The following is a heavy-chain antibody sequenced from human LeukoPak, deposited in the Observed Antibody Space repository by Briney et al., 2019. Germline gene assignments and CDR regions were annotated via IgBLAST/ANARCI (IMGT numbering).Heavy chain of an antibody. CDR2: ISGSGGST. Sequence: PGGSLRLSCAASGFTFSSYGMSWVRQAPGKGLEWVSGISGSGGSTYYADSVKGRFTISRDNSKNTLYLQMNSLRAEDTAIYYCAKVSPPKEIYYFDYWGQGTLVTVSS. D-gene: IGHD5-24*01. CDR3: AKVSPPKEIYYFDY. V-gene: IGHV3-23*01. J-gene: IGHJ4*02. CDR1: GFTFSSYG.